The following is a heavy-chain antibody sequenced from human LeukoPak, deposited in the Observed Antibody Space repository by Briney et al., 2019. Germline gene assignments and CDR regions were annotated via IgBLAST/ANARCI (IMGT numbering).Heavy chain of an antibody. CDR2: INHSGST. J-gene: IGHJ6*03. CDR3: ARQGLKWYYDFWSGLNYMDV. V-gene: IGHV4-34*01. D-gene: IGHD3-3*01. CDR1: GGSFSGYY. Sequence: SETLSLTCAVYGGSFSGYYWSWIHQPPGKGLEWIGEINHSGSTNYNPSLKSRVTISVDTSKNQFSLKLSSVTAADTAVYYCARQGLKWYYDFWSGLNYMDVWGKGTTVTVSS.